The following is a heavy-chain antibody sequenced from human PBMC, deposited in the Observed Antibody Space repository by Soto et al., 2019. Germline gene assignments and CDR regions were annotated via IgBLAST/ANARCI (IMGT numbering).Heavy chain of an antibody. D-gene: IGHD3-16*01. Sequence: QVHLVESGGGVVQPGRSLRLSCAASGFMFSTSAIHWVRQAPGKGLEWVAAISSDGKIEYYADSVKGRFTISRDNSKNTLFLQLNSLRAEDTAVYFCASVWTPSMITFGGVLANWGQGTLVTVSS. CDR3: ASVWTPSMITFGGVLAN. J-gene: IGHJ4*02. CDR2: ISSDGKIE. CDR1: GFMFSTSA. V-gene: IGHV3-30*04.